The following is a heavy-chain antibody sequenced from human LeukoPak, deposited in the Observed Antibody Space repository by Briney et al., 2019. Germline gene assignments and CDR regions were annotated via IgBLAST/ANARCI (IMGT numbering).Heavy chain of an antibody. CDR1: GFTFSSYW. V-gene: IGHV3-7*01. J-gene: IGHJ5*02. CDR2: IIGYGSAK. Sequence: GGSLRLSCAASGFTFSSYWMSWVRQAPGKGLEWVANIIGYGSAKYYVDSVKGRFTISRDNAKNSLYLKMSSLRVEDTAVYYCATSHDSAGNTWGQGTLVTVSS. D-gene: IGHD2-15*01. CDR3: ATSHDSAGNT.